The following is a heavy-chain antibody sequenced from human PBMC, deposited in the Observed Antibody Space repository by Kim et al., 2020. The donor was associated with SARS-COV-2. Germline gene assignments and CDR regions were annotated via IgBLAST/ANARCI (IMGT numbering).Heavy chain of an antibody. CDR3: ARHRDLDYYDSSGYFDY. Sequence: LKSGVTISVDTSKNQFSLKLSSVTAADTAVYYCARHRDLDYYDSSGYFDYWGQGTLVTVSS. D-gene: IGHD3-22*01. V-gene: IGHV4-39*01. J-gene: IGHJ4*02.